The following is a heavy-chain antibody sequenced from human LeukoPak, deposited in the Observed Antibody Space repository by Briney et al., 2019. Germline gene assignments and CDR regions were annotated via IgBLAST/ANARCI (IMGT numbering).Heavy chain of an antibody. CDR2: ISSSSAYI. J-gene: IGHJ4*02. CDR1: GFTFSVYS. Sequence: GGSLRLSCAASGFTFSVYSMNWLRQAPGKGLEWVSSISSSSAYIYFADSVKGRFTISRDNAKNSLYLQMNSLRAEDTAVYYCARDLTTDYWGQGTLVTVSS. CDR3: ARDLTTDY. D-gene: IGHD3-22*01. V-gene: IGHV3-21*01.